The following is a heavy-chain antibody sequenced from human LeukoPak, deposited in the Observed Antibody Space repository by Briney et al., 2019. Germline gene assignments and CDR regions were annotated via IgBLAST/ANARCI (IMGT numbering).Heavy chain of an antibody. V-gene: IGHV3-23*01. J-gene: IGHJ4*02. Sequence: GGSLRLSCAASGFTFSSYSMMWVRQPPGKGLEWVSSIFPSGGEIHYADSVRGRFTISRDNSKSTLSLQMNSLRAEDTAIYYCATYRQVLLPFESWGQGTLVTVSS. CDR1: GFTFSSYS. CDR3: ATYRQVLLPFES. D-gene: IGHD2-8*02. CDR2: IFPSGGEI.